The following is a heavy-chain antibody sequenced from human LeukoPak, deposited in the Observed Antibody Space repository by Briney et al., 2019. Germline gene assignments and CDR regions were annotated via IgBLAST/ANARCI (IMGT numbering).Heavy chain of an antibody. CDR3: AKDRVVVVVAASQFDY. J-gene: IGHJ4*02. V-gene: IGHV3-23*01. D-gene: IGHD2-15*01. CDR1: GFTFSSYA. CDR2: ISGSGGST. Sequence: GGSLRLSCAASGFTFSSYAMSWVRQAPGKGLEWVSAISGSGGSTYYADSVKGRFPISRDNSKNTLYLQMNSLRAEDTAVYYCAKDRVVVVVAASQFDYWGQGTLVTVSS.